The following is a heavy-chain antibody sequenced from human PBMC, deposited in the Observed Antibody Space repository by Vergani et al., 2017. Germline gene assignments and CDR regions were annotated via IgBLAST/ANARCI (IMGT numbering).Heavy chain of an antibody. CDR1: GFTFSSYG. CDR2: IWYDGSNK. CDR3: ARDPRRFGELVDY. V-gene: IGHV3-33*01. D-gene: IGHD3-10*01. Sequence: QVQLVESGGGVVQPGRSLRLSCAASGFTFSSYGLHWVRQAPGKGLGWVAVIWYDGSNKYYADSVKGRFTISRDNSKNTLYLQMNSLRAEDTAVYYCARDPRRFGELVDYWGQGTLVTVSS. J-gene: IGHJ4*02.